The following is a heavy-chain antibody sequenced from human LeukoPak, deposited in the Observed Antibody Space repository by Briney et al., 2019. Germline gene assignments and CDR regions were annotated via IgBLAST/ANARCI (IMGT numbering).Heavy chain of an antibody. CDR3: ARDLLAAAGSWGVWFDP. Sequence: SETLSLTCTVSVGSISSYYWSWIRQPPGKGLEWIGYIYYSGSTNYNPSLKSRVTISVDTSKNQFSLKLSSVTAADTAVYYCARDLLAAAGSWGVWFDPWGQGTLVTVSS. J-gene: IGHJ5*02. CDR2: IYYSGST. CDR1: VGSISSYY. D-gene: IGHD6-13*01. V-gene: IGHV4-59*01.